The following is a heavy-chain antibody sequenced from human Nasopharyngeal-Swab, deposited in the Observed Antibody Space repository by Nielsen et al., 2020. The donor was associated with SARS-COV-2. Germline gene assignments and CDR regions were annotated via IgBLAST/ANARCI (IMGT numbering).Heavy chain of an antibody. Sequence: SVKVSCKASGYSFTTYTMNWVRQAPGQGLEWMGGIIPIFGTANYAQKFQGRVTITADESTSTAYMELSSLRSEDTAVYYWARGEGPLGYFDYWGQGTLVTVSS. CDR1: GYSFTTYT. J-gene: IGHJ4*02. D-gene: IGHD6-13*01. CDR2: IIPIFGTA. CDR3: ARGEGPLGYFDY. V-gene: IGHV1-69*13.